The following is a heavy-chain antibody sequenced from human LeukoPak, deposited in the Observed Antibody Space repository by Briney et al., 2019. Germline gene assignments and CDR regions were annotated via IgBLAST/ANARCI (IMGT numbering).Heavy chain of an antibody. CDR2: INSDGSST. Sequence: GGSLRLSCAASGFTFSSYWMHWVRQAPGKGLVWVSRINSDGSSTSYADSVKGRFTISRDNAKNTLYLQMNSLRAEDTAVYYCAKGPDSSGYFYFDYWGQGTLVTVSS. CDR1: GFTFSSYW. D-gene: IGHD3-22*01. CDR3: AKGPDSSGYFYFDY. V-gene: IGHV3-74*01. J-gene: IGHJ4*02.